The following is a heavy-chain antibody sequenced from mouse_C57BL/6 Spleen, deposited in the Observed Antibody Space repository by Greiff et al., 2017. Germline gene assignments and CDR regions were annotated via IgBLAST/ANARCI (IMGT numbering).Heavy chain of an antibody. CDR2: IYPRSGNT. Sequence: QVQLQQSGAELARPGASVKLSCKASGYTFTSYGISWVKQRTGPGLEWIGEIYPRSGNTYYNEKFKGKATLTADKSSSTAYMELRSLTSEDSAVYFCSREEVISTVVHVYYWGQGTTLTVSS. CDR3: SREEVISTVVHVYY. CDR1: GYTFTSYG. D-gene: IGHD1-1*01. V-gene: IGHV1-81*01. J-gene: IGHJ2*01.